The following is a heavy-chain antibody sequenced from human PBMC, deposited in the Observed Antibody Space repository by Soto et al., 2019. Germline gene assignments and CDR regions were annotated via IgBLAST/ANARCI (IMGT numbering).Heavy chain of an antibody. CDR3: ASRLYYDSRAFDGGALDV. J-gene: IGHJ6*01. D-gene: IGHD3-22*01. V-gene: IGHV4-39*01. CDR2: IYYTVST. CDR1: GGGVSSGGGY. Sequence: HSWNRELRCVVCGGGVSSGGGYGRWKRQPPGKVLEFIARIYYTVSTYYTPSLKTRVTISLDTSKYQFSLKLSSVTAADTAVYYCASRLYYDSRAFDGGALDV.